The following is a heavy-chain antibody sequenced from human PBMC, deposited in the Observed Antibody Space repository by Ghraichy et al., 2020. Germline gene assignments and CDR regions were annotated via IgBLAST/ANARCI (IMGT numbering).Heavy chain of an antibody. Sequence: SCVASELTFNAYWMNWVRQAPGKGLEWVANVNKDGSDKYYVDSVRGRFTISRDNAKNSLYLQMNNLRVEDTAVYFCARNLGHWYFDLWGRGTLVTVSS. D-gene: IGHD3-16*01. CDR2: VNKDGSDK. V-gene: IGHV3-7*01. J-gene: IGHJ2*01. CDR1: ELTFNAYW. CDR3: ARNLGHWYFDL.